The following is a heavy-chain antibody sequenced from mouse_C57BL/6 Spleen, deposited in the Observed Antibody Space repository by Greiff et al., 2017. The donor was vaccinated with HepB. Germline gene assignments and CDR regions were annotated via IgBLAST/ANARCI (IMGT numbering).Heavy chain of an antibody. D-gene: IGHD1-1*01. V-gene: IGHV1-72*01. CDR3: ARSITTVSYYAMDY. J-gene: IGHJ4*01. CDR2: IDPNSGGT. Sequence: QVQLKQPGAELVKPGASVKLSCKASGYTFTSYWMHWVKQRPGRGLEWIGRIDPNSGGTKYNEKFKSKATLTVDKPSSTAYMQLSSLTSEDSAVYYCARSITTVSYYAMDYWGQGTSVTVSS. CDR1: GYTFTSYW.